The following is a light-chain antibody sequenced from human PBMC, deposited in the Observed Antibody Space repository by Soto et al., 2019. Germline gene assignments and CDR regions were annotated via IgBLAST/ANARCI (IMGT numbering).Light chain of an antibody. CDR1: ESVITY. V-gene: IGKV1-39*01. CDR2: TAS. CDR3: PQSYSNPTT. Sequence: IHMTQSPSCLSASVGDIVTITCRASESVITYLNWYRQQPGKAPNLLIHTASTLESGVPTRFSGSSYGTDFNLPISRLQPEDFGMYYCPQSYSNPTTFGGGTKLDIK. J-gene: IGKJ4*01.